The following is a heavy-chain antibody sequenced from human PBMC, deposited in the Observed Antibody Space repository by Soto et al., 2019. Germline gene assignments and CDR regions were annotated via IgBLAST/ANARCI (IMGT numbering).Heavy chain of an antibody. D-gene: IGHD1-7*01. Sequence: EVQLVESGGGLVKPGGSLRLSCAASGFTFSSYSMNWVRQAPGKGLEWVSSISSSSSYIYYADSVKGRFTISRDNAKNTLDVQKNSQREGDTVGSYCAGEGYSGNWGGGFDYWGQGTLVTVSS. CDR2: ISSSSSYI. CDR3: AGEGYSGNWGGGFDY. V-gene: IGHV3-21*01. J-gene: IGHJ4*02. CDR1: GFTFSSYS.